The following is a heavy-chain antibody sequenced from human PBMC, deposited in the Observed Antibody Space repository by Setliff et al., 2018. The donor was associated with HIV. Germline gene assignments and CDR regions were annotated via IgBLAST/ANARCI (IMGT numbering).Heavy chain of an antibody. Sequence: SETLSLTCNVYGGSLTNYYWTWVRQSPGKGLGWIGEIYHSGSTNYSPSLKSRVTISLDKSKNQFSLKLSSVTAADTAVYYCARPYYDSSDYSWVDAFDIWGQGTMVTVSS. J-gene: IGHJ3*02. CDR2: IYHSGST. V-gene: IGHV4-34*01. CDR3: ARPYYDSSDYSWVDAFDI. CDR1: GGSLTNYY. D-gene: IGHD3-22*01.